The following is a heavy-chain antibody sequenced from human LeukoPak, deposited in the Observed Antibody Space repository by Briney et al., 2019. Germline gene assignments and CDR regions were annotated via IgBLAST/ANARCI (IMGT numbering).Heavy chain of an antibody. J-gene: IGHJ4*02. V-gene: IGHV4-31*03. CDR1: GGSISSGGYY. Sequence: SQTLSLACTVSGGSISSGGYYWSWVRQHPGKGLEWIGYIYYSGSTYYNPSLKSRVTISVDTSKNQLSLKLSSVTAADTAVYYCARRKGGDFIDNWGQGALVTVSS. CDR3: ARRKGGDFIDN. CDR2: IYYSGST. D-gene: IGHD2-21*02.